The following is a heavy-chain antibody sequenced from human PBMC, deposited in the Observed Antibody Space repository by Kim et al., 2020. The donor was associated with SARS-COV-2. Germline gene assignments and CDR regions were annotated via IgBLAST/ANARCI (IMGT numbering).Heavy chain of an antibody. CDR1: GFTFSSYA. CDR2: ISYDGSNK. Sequence: GGSLRLSCAASGFTFSSYAMHWVRQAPGKGLEWVAVISYDGSNKYYADSVKGRFTISRDNSKNTLYLQMNSLRAEDTAVYYCARVQGGSYYGSLFEIWG. V-gene: IGHV3-30-3*01. CDR3: ARVQGGSYYGSLFEI. J-gene: IGHJ3*02. D-gene: IGHD3-10*01.